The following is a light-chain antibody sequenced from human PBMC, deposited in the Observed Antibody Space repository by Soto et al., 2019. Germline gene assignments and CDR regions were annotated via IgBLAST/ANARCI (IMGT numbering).Light chain of an antibody. J-gene: IGLJ1*01. CDR3: SSYTSSSTLV. V-gene: IGLV2-14*01. CDR1: SSDVGGYNY. Sequence: QSALTQPASVSGSPGQSITISCTGTSSDVGGYNYVSWYQQHPGKAPKLMIYDDSNRPSGVANRFSGSKSGTTASLTISGLQAEDDADYCCSSYTSSSTLVFGTGTKVTVL. CDR2: DDS.